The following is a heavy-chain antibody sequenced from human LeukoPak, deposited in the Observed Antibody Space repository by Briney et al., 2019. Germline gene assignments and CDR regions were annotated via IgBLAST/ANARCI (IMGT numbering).Heavy chain of an antibody. J-gene: IGHJ4*02. V-gene: IGHV3-21*04. D-gene: IGHD6-13*01. CDR3: AKDSAAAGTLTPFDY. Sequence: PGGSLRLSCAASGFTFSSYSMNWVRQAPGKGLEWVSSISSSSGYIYYADSVKGRFTISRDNAKNSLYLQMNSLRAEDTALYYCAKDSAAAGTLTPFDYWGQGTLVTVSS. CDR2: ISSSSGYI. CDR1: GFTFSSYS.